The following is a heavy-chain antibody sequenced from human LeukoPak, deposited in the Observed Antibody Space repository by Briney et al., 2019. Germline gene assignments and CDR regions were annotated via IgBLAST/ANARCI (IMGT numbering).Heavy chain of an antibody. V-gene: IGHV1-2*02. CDR1: GYTFTGYC. D-gene: IGHD3-10*01. CDR3: ARSYGEADAFDI. J-gene: IGHJ3*02. CDR2: INPNSGGT. Sequence: ASVKVSCKASGYTFTGYCMHWVRQPPGQGLEWMGWINPNSGGTNYAQKFQGRVTMTRDTSISTAYMELSRLRSDDTAVYYCARSYGEADAFDIWGQGTMVTVSS.